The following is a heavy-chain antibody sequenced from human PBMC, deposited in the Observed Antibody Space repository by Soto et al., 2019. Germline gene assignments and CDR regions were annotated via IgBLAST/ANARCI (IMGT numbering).Heavy chain of an antibody. CDR3: AKDGPNVDKGPYYFDY. V-gene: IGHV3-23*01. J-gene: IGHJ4*02. CDR1: GFTFSSYA. D-gene: IGHD5-12*01. CDR2: ISGSGGST. Sequence: GGSLRLSCAASGFTFSSYAMSWVRQAPGKGLEWVSAISGSGGSTYYADSVKGRFTISRDNSKNTLYLQMNSLRAEDTAVYYCAKDGPNVDKGPYYFDYWGQGTLVTVSS.